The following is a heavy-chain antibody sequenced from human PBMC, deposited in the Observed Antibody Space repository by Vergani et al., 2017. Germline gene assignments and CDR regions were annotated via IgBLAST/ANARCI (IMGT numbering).Heavy chain of an antibody. CDR2: INTNTGNP. J-gene: IGHJ4*02. CDR3: ARDKIEYSSSRLSFRYGLDY. D-gene: IGHD6-6*01. Sequence: QVQLVQSGAEVKKPGASVKVSCKASGYTFTSYAMNWVRQAPGQGLEWMGWINTNTGNPTYAQGFTGRFVFSLDTSVSTAYLQISSLKAEDTAVYYCARDKIEYSSSRLSFRYGLDYWGQGTLVTVSS. CDR1: GYTFTSYA. V-gene: IGHV7-4-1*02.